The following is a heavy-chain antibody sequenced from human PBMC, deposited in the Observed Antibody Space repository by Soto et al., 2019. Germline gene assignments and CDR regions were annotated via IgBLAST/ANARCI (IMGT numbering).Heavy chain of an antibody. Sequence: PSETLSLTCTVSGGSISSYYWSWIRQPPGKGLEWIGYIYYSGSTNYNPSLKSRVTISVDTSKNQFSLKLSSVTAADTAVYYCARRKVAATRSYYYYYMDVWGKGTTVTVS. D-gene: IGHD2-15*01. CDR3: ARRKVAATRSYYYYYMDV. CDR1: GGSISSYY. CDR2: IYYSGST. J-gene: IGHJ6*03. V-gene: IGHV4-59*08.